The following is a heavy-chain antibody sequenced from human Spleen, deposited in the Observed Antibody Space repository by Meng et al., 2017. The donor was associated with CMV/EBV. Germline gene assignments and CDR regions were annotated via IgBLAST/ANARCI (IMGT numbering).Heavy chain of an antibody. CDR2: ISYDGSNK. J-gene: IGHJ3*02. D-gene: IGHD2-2*01. CDR1: GFTFSSYA. Sequence: LSLTCAASGFTFSSYAMHWVRQAPGKGLEWVAVISYDGSNKYYADSVKGRFTISRDNSKNTLYLQMNSLRAEDTAVYYCARAKDIVVRAFDIWGQGTMVTVSS. V-gene: IGHV3-30-3*01. CDR3: ARAKDIVVRAFDI.